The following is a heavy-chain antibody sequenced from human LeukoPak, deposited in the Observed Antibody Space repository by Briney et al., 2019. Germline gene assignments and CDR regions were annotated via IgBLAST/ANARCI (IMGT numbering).Heavy chain of an antibody. D-gene: IGHD7-27*01. CDR3: ARDIGTGDDY. CDR1: GGSISTYY. CDR2: TSGST. V-gene: IGHV4-4*07. J-gene: IGHJ4*02. Sequence: SEALSLTCTVSGGSISTYYWSWIRRPAGKGLEWIGRTSGSTTYNPSLESRVTMSVDTSKNQFSLKLTSVTAADTAMYYCARDIGTGDDYWGQGTLVTVSS.